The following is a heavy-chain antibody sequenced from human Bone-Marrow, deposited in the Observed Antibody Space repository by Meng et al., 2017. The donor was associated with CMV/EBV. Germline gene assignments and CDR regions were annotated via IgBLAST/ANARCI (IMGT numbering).Heavy chain of an antibody. V-gene: IGHV3-21*01. J-gene: IGHJ4*02. CDR2: ISSSSSYI. CDR1: GFTFSSYG. D-gene: IGHD4-17*01. Sequence: GGPLRLSCAASGFTFSSYGMHWVRQAPGKGLEWVSSISSSSSYIYYADSVKGRFTISRDNAKNSLYLQMNSLRAEDTAVYYCASPFEYGISYYWGQGTLVTVSS. CDR3: ASPFEYGISYY.